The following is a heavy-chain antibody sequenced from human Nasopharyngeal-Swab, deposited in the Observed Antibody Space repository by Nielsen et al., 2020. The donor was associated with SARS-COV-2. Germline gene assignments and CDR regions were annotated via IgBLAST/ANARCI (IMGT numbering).Heavy chain of an antibody. D-gene: IGHD6-13*01. V-gene: IGHV3-9*01. CDR3: AKDKIIVVAGSGAFDL. Sequence: GGSLRLSCAASGFTFDDHSMHWVRQAPGKGLEWVSGISWNSGVIGNADSVKGRFTISRDNGKNSVYQQMNSLRTDDTALYYCAKDKIIVVAGSGAFDLWGQGTMVTVSS. J-gene: IGHJ3*01. CDR2: ISWNSGVI. CDR1: GFTFDDHS.